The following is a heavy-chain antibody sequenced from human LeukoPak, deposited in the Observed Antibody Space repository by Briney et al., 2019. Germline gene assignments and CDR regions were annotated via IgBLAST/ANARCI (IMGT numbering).Heavy chain of an antibody. J-gene: IGHJ6*03. V-gene: IGHV4-34*01. CDR3: ARVWGSGYSSSWYLGTRGYYMDV. CDR2: INHSGST. CDR1: GGSLSGYY. Sequence: PSETLSLTCAVYGGSLSGYYRNWIRQSPGKGLEWIGEINHSGSTNYNPSLKSRVTISVDTSKNQFSLKLSSVTAADTAVYYCARVWGSGYSSSWYLGTRGYYMDVWGKGTTVTVSS. D-gene: IGHD6-13*01.